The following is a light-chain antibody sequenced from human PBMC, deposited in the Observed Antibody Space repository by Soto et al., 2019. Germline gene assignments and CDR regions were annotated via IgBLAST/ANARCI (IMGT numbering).Light chain of an antibody. CDR1: SSDVGGYNY. CDR2: DVS. J-gene: IGLJ1*01. CDR3: SSYTSSSTPPYV. Sequence: QSVLTQPASVSGSPGQSITISCTGISSDVGGYNYVSWYQQHPGKAPKLMIYDVSNRPSGVSNRFSGSKSGNTASLTISGLQAEDEADYYCSSYTSSSTPPYVFGTGTQLTVL. V-gene: IGLV2-14*03.